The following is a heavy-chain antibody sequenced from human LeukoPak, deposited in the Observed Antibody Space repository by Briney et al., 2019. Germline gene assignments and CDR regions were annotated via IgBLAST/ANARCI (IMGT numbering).Heavy chain of an antibody. J-gene: IGHJ4*02. CDR1: GYTSTSYD. Sequence: GASVKVSCKASGYTSTSYDINWVRQATGQGLEWMGWMNPNSGNTGYAQKFQGRVTMTRNTSISTAYMELSSLRSEDTAVYYCAREGQSPGVATVTSFDYWGQGTLVTVSS. CDR2: MNPNSGNT. D-gene: IGHD5-12*01. CDR3: AREGQSPGVATVTSFDY. V-gene: IGHV1-8*01.